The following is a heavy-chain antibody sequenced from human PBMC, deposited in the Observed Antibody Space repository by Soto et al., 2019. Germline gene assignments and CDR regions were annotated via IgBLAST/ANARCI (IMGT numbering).Heavy chain of an antibody. Sequence: SETLSLTCTVSGGSISSGDDYWSWIRQPPGKGLEWIGYIFSGESTYYSPSLKSRVTISADTSKKHFSLKLSSVTAADTAVYYCARDGPKHAFDIWGQGTMVTV. J-gene: IGHJ3*02. CDR1: GGSISSGDDY. CDR2: IFSGEST. V-gene: IGHV4-30-4*01. CDR3: ARDGPKHAFDI.